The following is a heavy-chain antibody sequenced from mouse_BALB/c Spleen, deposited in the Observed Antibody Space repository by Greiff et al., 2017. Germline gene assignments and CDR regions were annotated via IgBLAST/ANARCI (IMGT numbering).Heavy chain of an antibody. CDR1: GFNIKDTY. J-gene: IGHJ1*01. D-gene: IGHD2-1*01. Sequence: VQLKESGAELVKPGASVKLSCTASGFNIKDTYMHWVKQRPEQGLEWIGRIDPANGNTKYDPKFQGKATITADTSSNTAYLQLSSLTSEDTAVYYCARDGYGNYVGWYFDVWGAGTTVTVSS. V-gene: IGHV14-3*02. CDR2: IDPANGNT. CDR3: ARDGYGNYVGWYFDV.